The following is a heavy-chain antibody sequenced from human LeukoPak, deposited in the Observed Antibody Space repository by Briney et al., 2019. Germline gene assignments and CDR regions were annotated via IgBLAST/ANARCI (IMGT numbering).Heavy chain of an antibody. V-gene: IGHV3-30*18. CDR3: AKVTTMGSYHYYGMDV. CDR2: ISYDGSNK. J-gene: IGHJ6*02. D-gene: IGHD4-23*01. Sequence: GKSLRLSCAASGFAFTTYGMHWVRQAPGKGLEWVAVISYDGSNKYYADSVKGRFTISRDSSKNTLYLQMNSLRAEDTAVYYCAKVTTMGSYHYYGMDVWGQGTTVTVSS. CDR1: GFAFTTYG.